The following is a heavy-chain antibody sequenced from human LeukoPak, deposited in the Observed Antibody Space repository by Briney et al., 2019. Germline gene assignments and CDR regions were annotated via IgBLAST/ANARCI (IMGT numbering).Heavy chain of an antibody. Sequence: PSETLSLTCAVYGGSFSGYYWSWVRQPPGKGLEWIGEINHSGSTNYNPSLKSRVTISVDTSKNQFSLKLSSVTAADTAVYYCASGPRWYYYYYYGMDVWGQRTTVTVSS. CDR2: INHSGST. CDR1: GGSFSGYY. J-gene: IGHJ6*02. D-gene: IGHD6-13*01. V-gene: IGHV4-34*01. CDR3: ASGPRWYYYYYYGMDV.